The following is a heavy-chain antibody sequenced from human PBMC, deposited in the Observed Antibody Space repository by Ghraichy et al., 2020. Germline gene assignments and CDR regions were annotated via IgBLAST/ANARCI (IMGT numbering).Heavy chain of an antibody. D-gene: IGHD2-2*01. V-gene: IGHV4-39*01. Sequence: SETLSLTCSVSGASISGTGFYWGWIRQPPGKGLEWIGNIYYIGRTHYKPSLESRVTISVDTPKNQFSLKLSSVTASDTAVYYCASLDCSSTSCYVGYYFDSWGQG. CDR3: ASLDCSSTSCYVGYYFDS. CDR2: IYYIGRT. CDR1: GASISGTGFY. J-gene: IGHJ4*02.